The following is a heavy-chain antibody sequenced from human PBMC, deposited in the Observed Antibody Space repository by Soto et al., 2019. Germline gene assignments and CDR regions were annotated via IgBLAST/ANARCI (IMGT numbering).Heavy chain of an antibody. CDR2: IYHTGIT. CDR3: ARGSIYNFDSSGTEVWFDP. Sequence: SETLSLTCTVSGGSVSGNSYYWNGIRLPPGKGLEWIGYIYHTGITQYSPSLKSRVIISVDTSKNQFFLKLSAVTAADTAVYYCARGSIYNFDSSGTEVWFDPWGQGTLVTVSS. D-gene: IGHD3-22*01. J-gene: IGHJ5*02. V-gene: IGHV4-61*01. CDR1: GGSVSGNSYY.